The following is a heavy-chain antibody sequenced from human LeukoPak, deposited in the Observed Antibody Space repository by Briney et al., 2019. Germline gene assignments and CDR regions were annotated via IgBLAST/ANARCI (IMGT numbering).Heavy chain of an antibody. V-gene: IGHV5-51*01. D-gene: IGHD2-2*01. J-gene: IGHJ4*02. CDR3: ARHGEYCSSTSCYEGFDY. CDR1: GYSFTSYW. CDR2: IYPGDSDT. Sequence: GESLKISCKGSGYSFTSYWIGWVRQMPGKGLEWMGIIYPGDSDTRYSPSFQGQVTISADESISTAYLQWSSLKASDTAMYYCARHGEYCSSTSCYEGFDYWGQGTLVTVSS.